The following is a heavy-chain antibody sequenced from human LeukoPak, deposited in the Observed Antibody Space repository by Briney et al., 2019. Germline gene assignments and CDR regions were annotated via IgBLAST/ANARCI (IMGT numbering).Heavy chain of an antibody. CDR2: INHSGST. D-gene: IGHD3-22*01. V-gene: IGHV4-34*01. J-gene: IGHJ3*02. CDR1: GGSFSGYY. CDR3: ARKGSPGSGYYRRAFDI. Sequence: SETLSLTCAVYGGSFSGYYWSWIRQPPGKGLEWIGEINHSGSTNYNPSLKSRVTISVDTSKNQSSLKLSSVTAADTAVYYCARKGSPGSGYYRRAFDIWGQGTMVTVSS.